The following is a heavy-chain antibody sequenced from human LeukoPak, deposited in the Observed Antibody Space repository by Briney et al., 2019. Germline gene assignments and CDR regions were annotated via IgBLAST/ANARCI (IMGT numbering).Heavy chain of an antibody. CDR3: AKDSYYYDSSGPPNGFDY. CDR1: RFTFSSYG. V-gene: IGHV3-30*02. Sequence: GGSLRLSCAASRFTFSSYGMHWVRQAPGKGLEWVAFIPYDGSSADYADSVKGRFTISRDNSKNTLYLQMNSLRAEDTAVYYCAKDSYYYDSSGPPNGFDYWGQGTLVTVSS. CDR2: IPYDGSSA. D-gene: IGHD3-22*01. J-gene: IGHJ4*02.